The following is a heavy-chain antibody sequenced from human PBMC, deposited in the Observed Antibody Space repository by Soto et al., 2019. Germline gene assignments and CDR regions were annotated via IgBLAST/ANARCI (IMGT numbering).Heavy chain of an antibody. Sequence: QVQLQESGPRLVSPSQTLSLTCTVSGGSISSAAYCWIWIRQSPDKGLEWIGHIYDGGTTYSSPSLKGRVTISAATSETQFSLKLSSVSAADTAVYYCTRGPSGDKIDYWGQGIQVTVSS. CDR2: IYDGGTT. J-gene: IGHJ4*02. V-gene: IGHV4-30-4*01. D-gene: IGHD7-27*01. CDR1: GGSISSAAYC. CDR3: TRGPSGDKIDY.